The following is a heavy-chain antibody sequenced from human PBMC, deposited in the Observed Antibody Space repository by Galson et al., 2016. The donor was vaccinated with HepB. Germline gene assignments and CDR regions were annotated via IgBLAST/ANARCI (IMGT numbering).Heavy chain of an antibody. J-gene: IGHJ5*01. V-gene: IGHV3-23*01. CDR2: ISATGGNT. D-gene: IGHD3-10*01. CDR3: ARAGRGAYSSSDWFDS. Sequence: SLRLSCAGSGFSFSNYAMSWVRQAPGKGLEWVSAISATGGNTHYAESVKGRFTISRDNSRNTLYLEMTTLRAEDTAVYYCARAGRGAYSSSDWFDSWGQGTLVTVSS. CDR1: GFSFSNYA.